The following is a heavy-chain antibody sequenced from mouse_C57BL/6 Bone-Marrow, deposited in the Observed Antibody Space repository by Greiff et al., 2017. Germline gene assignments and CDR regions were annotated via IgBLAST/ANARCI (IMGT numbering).Heavy chain of an antibody. J-gene: IGHJ4*01. CDR1: GYTFTTYP. CDR3: ARRATVAPYAMDY. Sequence: VQGVESGAELVKPGASVKMSCKASGYTFTTYPIEWMKQNHGKSLEWIGNFHPYNDDTKYNEKFKGKATLTVEKSSSTVYLELSRLTSDDSAVYYCARRATVAPYAMDYWGQGTSVTVSS. D-gene: IGHD1-1*01. V-gene: IGHV1-47*01. CDR2: FHPYNDDT.